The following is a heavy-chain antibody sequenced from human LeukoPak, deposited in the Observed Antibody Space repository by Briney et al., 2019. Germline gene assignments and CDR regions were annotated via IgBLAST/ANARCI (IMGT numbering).Heavy chain of an antibody. D-gene: IGHD4-17*01. CDR2: INPNSGGT. V-gene: IGHV1-2*02. Sequence: ASVKVSCKASRYTFTGYYMHWVRQAPGQGLEWMGWINPNSGGTNYAQKFQGRVTMTRDTSISTAYMELSRLRSDDTAVYYCARVGYGDYVLDAFDIWGQGTMVTVSS. CDR1: RYTFTGYY. J-gene: IGHJ3*02. CDR3: ARVGYGDYVLDAFDI.